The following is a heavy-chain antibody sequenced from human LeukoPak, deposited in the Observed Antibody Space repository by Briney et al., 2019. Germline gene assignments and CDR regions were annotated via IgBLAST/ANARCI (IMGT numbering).Heavy chain of an antibody. J-gene: IGHJ6*02. D-gene: IGHD5-12*01. V-gene: IGHV1-8*01. Sequence: GASVKDSCKASGYTFTSYDINWVRQATGQGLEWMGWMNPNSGNTGYAQKFQGRVTMTRNTSISTAYMELSSLRSEDTAVYYCAAAPRYSGYGSLYYGMDVWGQGTTVTVSS. CDR2: MNPNSGNT. CDR3: AAAPRYSGYGSLYYGMDV. CDR1: GYTFTSYD.